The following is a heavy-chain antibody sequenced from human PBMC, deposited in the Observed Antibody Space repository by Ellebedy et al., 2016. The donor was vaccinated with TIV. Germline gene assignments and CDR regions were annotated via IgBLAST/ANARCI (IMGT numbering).Heavy chain of an antibody. D-gene: IGHD1-1*01. V-gene: IGHV1-69*13. J-gene: IGHJ4*02. Sequence: SVKVSCXASGGTFSSYAISWVRQAPGQGLEWMGGIIPIFGTANYAQKFQGRVTITADESTSTAYMELSSLRSEDTAVYYCARASSNWNPPYYFDYWGQGTLVTVSS. CDR1: GGTFSSYA. CDR3: ARASSNWNPPYYFDY. CDR2: IIPIFGTA.